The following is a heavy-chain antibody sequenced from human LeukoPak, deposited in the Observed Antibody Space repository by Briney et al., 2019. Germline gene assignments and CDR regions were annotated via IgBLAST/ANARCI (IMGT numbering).Heavy chain of an antibody. D-gene: IGHD3-10*01. V-gene: IGHV4-59*08. Sequence: PSETLSLTCTVSGGSISSYYWSWIRQPPGKGLEWIGYIYYSGSTNYNPSLKSRVTISVDTSKNQISLKLSSVTAADTAVYYCVRWFYYGSGRRQFDYWGRGALVTVSS. CDR3: VRWFYYGSGRRQFDY. CDR1: GGSISSYY. CDR2: IYYSGST. J-gene: IGHJ4*02.